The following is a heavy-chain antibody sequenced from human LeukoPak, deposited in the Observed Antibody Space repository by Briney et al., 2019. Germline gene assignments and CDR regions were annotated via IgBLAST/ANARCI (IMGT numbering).Heavy chain of an antibody. Sequence: GGSLRLSCAASGFTFSNYAMSWVRQAPGKGLEWVSGISGSGGYTYYADSVKGRFTISRDNSNNTPYLQMNSLRAEDTAVYNCAKRRYSSGWAFDYWGQGTLVTVSS. J-gene: IGHJ4*02. CDR3: AKRRYSSGWAFDY. CDR1: GFTFSNYA. CDR2: ISGSGGYT. V-gene: IGHV3-23*01. D-gene: IGHD6-19*01.